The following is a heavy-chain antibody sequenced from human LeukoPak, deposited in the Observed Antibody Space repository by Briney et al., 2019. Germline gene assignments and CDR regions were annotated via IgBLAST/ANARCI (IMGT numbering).Heavy chain of an antibody. CDR3: AKDLYSSGWFGDYYYYGMDV. CDR2: ISSGGGST. V-gene: IGHV3-23*01. CDR1: AFTFSSYA. Sequence: AGASLRPSYAAYAFTFSSYAMSWARQDPGKGRGWHLSISSGGGSTYYADSVKCRFTISRDNPKNTLYLQMNSLRADDTAVYYCAKDLYSSGWFGDYYYYGMDVWGQGTTVTVSS. D-gene: IGHD6-19*01. J-gene: IGHJ6*02.